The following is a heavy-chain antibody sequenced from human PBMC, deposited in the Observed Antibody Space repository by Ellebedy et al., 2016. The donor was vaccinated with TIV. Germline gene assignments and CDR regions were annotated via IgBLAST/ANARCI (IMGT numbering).Heavy chain of an antibody. Sequence: GESLKISCAASGFTFSNYAMSWVRRSPGKGLDWVSLISGSGEYTYYADSVKGRLTISRDNSMDTLYLQMNSLGAEDTAVYYCAGGISVAGTSLGFWGQGTLVTVSS. CDR2: ISGSGEYT. D-gene: IGHD6-19*01. V-gene: IGHV3-23*01. J-gene: IGHJ4*02. CDR3: AGGISVAGTSLGF. CDR1: GFTFSNYA.